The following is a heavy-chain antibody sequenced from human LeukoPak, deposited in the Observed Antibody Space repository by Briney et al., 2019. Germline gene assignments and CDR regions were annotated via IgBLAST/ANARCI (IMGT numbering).Heavy chain of an antibody. D-gene: IGHD4-23*01. J-gene: IGHJ6*03. CDR3: ATPLDLDYGGNTPSYYYYMDV. CDR2: IIPIFGTA. CDR1: GGTFSSYA. Sequence: GASVKVSCKASGGTFSSYAISWVRQAPGQGLEWMGGIIPIFGTANYVQKFQGRVTITTDESTSTAYMEPSSLRSEDTAVYYCATPLDLDYGGNTPSYYYYMDVWGKGTTVTVSS. V-gene: IGHV1-69*05.